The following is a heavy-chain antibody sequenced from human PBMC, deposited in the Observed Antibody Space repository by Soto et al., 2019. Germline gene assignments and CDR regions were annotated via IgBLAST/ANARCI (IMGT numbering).Heavy chain of an antibody. J-gene: IGHJ3*02. CDR1: GGSFSGYY. D-gene: IGHD3-22*01. CDR3: ARGPTPNNYYDSSGYYYRRAFDI. V-gene: IGHV4-34*01. Sequence: ASETLSLTCAVYGGSFSGYYWSWIRQPPGKGLEWIREINHSGSTNYNPSLKSRVTISVDTSKNQFSLKLSSVTAADTAVYYCARGPTPNNYYDSSGYYYRRAFDIWGQGTMVTVSS. CDR2: INHSGST.